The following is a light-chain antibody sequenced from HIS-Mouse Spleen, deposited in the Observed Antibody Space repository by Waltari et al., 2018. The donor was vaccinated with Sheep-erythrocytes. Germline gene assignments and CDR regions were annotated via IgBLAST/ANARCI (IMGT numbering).Light chain of an antibody. V-gene: IGKV1-8*01. Sequence: AIRLTQSPSSLSSSTGDRVTITCRASQGVSSYLAWYQQKPGKAPKLLIYAASTWQTGIPSRFSGSGSGTDFTLTISCLQPEDFAAYYCQQYYSYFTFGPGTKVDIK. CDR1: QGVSSY. CDR2: AAS. J-gene: IGKJ3*01. CDR3: QQYYSYFT.